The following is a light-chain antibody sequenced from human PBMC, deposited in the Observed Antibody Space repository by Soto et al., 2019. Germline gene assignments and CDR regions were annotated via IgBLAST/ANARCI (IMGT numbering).Light chain of an antibody. CDR3: SSYRRASTLYVI. V-gene: IGLV2-14*01. J-gene: IGLJ2*01. Sequence: QSALTQPAYVSGSPGQSITISCTGTSNDVGGYNYVSWYQHYPGKAPKLIISEVSHRPSGVSNRFSGSKSGNTASLTISGLQAEDEADYYCSSYRRASTLYVIFGGGTKVTVL. CDR2: EVS. CDR1: SNDVGGYNY.